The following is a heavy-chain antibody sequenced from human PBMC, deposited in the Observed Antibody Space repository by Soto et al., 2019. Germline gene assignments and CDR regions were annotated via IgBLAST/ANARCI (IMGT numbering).Heavy chain of an antibody. CDR3: ATQRGGGGY. CDR1: GFTVSNNY. Sequence: EVQLVESGGGLIQPGGSLRLSCAVSGFTVSNNYMSWVRQAPGKGLEGVSVIYSGGYTAYGDSVKGRFTISRDNSKNSLYLQMNALGAEGRAVYCWATQRGGGGYWGQGTLVTVSS. J-gene: IGHJ4*02. CDR2: IYSGGYT. D-gene: IGHD6-25*01. V-gene: IGHV3-53*01.